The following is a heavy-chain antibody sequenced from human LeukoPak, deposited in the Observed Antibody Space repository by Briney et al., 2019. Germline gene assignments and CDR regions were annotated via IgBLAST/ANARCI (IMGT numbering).Heavy chain of an antibody. D-gene: IGHD5-18*01. CDR2: ISYDGSNK. CDR3: AKVLAHGYSYGPFDY. Sequence: GRSLRLSCAASGFTFSSYGMHWVRQAPGKGLEWVAVISYDGSNKYYADSVKGRFTISRDNSKNTLYLQMNSLRAEDTAVYYCAKVLAHGYSYGPFDYWGQGTLVTVSS. V-gene: IGHV3-30*18. CDR1: GFTFSSYG. J-gene: IGHJ4*02.